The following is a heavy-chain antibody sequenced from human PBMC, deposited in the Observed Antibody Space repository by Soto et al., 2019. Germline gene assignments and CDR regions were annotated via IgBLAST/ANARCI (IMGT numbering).Heavy chain of an antibody. D-gene: IGHD3-10*01. J-gene: IGHJ4*02. Sequence: EVQLLESGGGLVQPGGSLRLSCAASGFTFSSYAMNWVRQAPGKGLEWVSVISDSGGSTYYADSVKGRFTISRDNSKNTLYLQMNSLRAEDTAVYYCAKRNYGSEFDYWGQGTLVTVSS. V-gene: IGHV3-23*01. CDR2: ISDSGGST. CDR3: AKRNYGSEFDY. CDR1: GFTFSSYA.